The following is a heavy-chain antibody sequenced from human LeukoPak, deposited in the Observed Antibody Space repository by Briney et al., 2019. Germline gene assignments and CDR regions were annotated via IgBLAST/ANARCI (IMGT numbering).Heavy chain of an antibody. CDR2: ISSSGSTI. Sequence: GGSLRLSCAASGFTFSDYYMSWIRQAPGKGLEWVSYISSSGSTIYYADSVKGRFIISRDNAKNSLYLQMNSLRAEDTAVYYCARDEYYYDSSGYPGHWGQGTLVTVSS. D-gene: IGHD3-22*01. CDR3: ARDEYYYDSSGYPGH. J-gene: IGHJ4*02. CDR1: GFTFSDYY. V-gene: IGHV3-11*01.